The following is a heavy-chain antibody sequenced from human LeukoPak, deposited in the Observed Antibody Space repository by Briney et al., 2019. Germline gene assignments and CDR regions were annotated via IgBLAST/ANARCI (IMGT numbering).Heavy chain of an antibody. Sequence: GGSLRLSCAASGFTFSDYYMSWIRQAPGKGLEWVSYISSSGSTIYYADSVKGRFTISRDSAKNSLYLQMNSLRAEDTAVYYCARVPDYYDSPGAFDIWGQGTMVTVSS. J-gene: IGHJ3*02. CDR3: ARVPDYYDSPGAFDI. CDR1: GFTFSDYY. V-gene: IGHV3-11*04. CDR2: ISSSGSTI. D-gene: IGHD3-22*01.